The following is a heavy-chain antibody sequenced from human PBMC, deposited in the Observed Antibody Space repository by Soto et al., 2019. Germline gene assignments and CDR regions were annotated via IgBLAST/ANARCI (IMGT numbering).Heavy chain of an antibody. CDR3: AREVQVHNPAFVY. V-gene: IGHV1-69*19. CDR2: ISPMFGAA. J-gene: IGHJ4*02. D-gene: IGHD1-1*01. CDR1: GGTFNTYA. Sequence: QVQLVQSGAEIKKPGSSVKVSCQSSGGTFNTYAMNWVRQAPGQGPEWMGDISPMFGAANYAPKFQGRVTITADESTGTSYMQLSSLTSEDTALYFCAREVQVHNPAFVYWGQGTLVTVSS.